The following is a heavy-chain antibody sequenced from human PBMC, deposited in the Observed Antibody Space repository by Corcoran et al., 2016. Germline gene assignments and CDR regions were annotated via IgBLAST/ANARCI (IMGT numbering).Heavy chain of an antibody. CDR1: GYTFTSYA. J-gene: IGHJ4*02. Sequence: QVQLVQSGAEVKKPGASVKVSCKASGYTFTSYAMHWVRQAPGQRLEWMGWINAGNGNTKYSQEFQGRVNITRDTSASTAYMERSSLRSVDTAVYYWACDGSRHCSNYAFDYWSQGTLVTVSS. D-gene: IGHD1-26*01. CDR3: ACDGSRHCSNYAFDY. CDR2: INAGNGNT. V-gene: IGHV1-3*01.